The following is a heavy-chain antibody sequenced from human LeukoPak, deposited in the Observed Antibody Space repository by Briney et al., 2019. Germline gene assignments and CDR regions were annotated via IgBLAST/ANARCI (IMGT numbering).Heavy chain of an antibody. V-gene: IGHV1-18*01. CDR2: ISAYSGNT. D-gene: IGHD1-26*01. Sequence: GASVKVSCKASGYTFIRYGISWVPQAPGQGLEWMGWISAYSGNTNYAQNFQDRVTMTTDTSTNTACMEVRGLTSDDTAVYYCARDTSYSGSYHDLWGQGTLVTVSS. CDR3: ARDTSYSGSYHDL. J-gene: IGHJ4*02. CDR1: GYTFIRYG.